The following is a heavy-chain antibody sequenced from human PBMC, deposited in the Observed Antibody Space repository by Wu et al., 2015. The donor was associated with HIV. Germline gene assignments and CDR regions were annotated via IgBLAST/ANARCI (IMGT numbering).Heavy chain of an antibody. J-gene: IGHJ6*02. CDR2: IVVGPADT. Sequence: QMLLSQSGPEVKKPGTSVKVSCKASGFTFTNSAIHWVRQTRGQRLEWIGWIVVGPADTNYAQKFQERVVISSDMSTSTAYLELSNLRSEDTAVYYCAAATGVVGYYYNMDVWG. CDR1: GFTFTNSA. CDR3: AAATGVVGYYYNMDV. D-gene: IGHD3-22*01. V-gene: IGHV1-58*02.